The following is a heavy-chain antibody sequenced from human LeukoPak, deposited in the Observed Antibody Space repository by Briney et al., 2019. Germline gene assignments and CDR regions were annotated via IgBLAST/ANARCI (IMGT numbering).Heavy chain of an antibody. CDR3: ARHDYHSNSDAFDV. V-gene: IGHV3-11*06. Sequence: AGGSLRLSCVASGFTFTDYYMTWIRQTPGKGLEWVSDISVSGSYTNYADSVKGRFTISRDNTKNSLYLQMNSLRAEDTAVYYCARHDYHSNSDAFDVWGQGTMVTVSS. CDR2: ISVSGSYT. CDR1: GFTFTDYY. D-gene: IGHD4-23*01. J-gene: IGHJ3*01.